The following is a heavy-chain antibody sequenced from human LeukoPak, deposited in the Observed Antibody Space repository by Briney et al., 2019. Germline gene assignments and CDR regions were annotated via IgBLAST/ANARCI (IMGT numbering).Heavy chain of an antibody. J-gene: IGHJ4*02. D-gene: IGHD4-17*01. V-gene: IGHV3-53*01. CDR3: ARGLNDYGDYGGFLY. Sequence: GGSLRLSCAASGFTVSSNYMSWVRQAPGKGLEWVSVIYSGGSIYYADSVRGRFTISRDNSQNNLYLQMNSLRAEDTAVYYCARGLNDYGDYGGFLYWGQGTLVTVSS. CDR2: IYSGGSI. CDR1: GFTVSSNY.